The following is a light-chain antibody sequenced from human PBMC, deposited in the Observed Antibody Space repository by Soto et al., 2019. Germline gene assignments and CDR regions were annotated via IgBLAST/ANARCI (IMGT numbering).Light chain of an antibody. CDR3: QQSDSTPPWT. CDR2: AAS. CDR1: QSFSSY. V-gene: IGKV1-39*01. Sequence: DIPMTQSPSSLSASVGDRVTITCRASQSFSSYSNWYQQKPGKAPKLLIYAASSLQSGVPSRFSGSGSGTDFTLTISSLQPEDFATYYCQQSDSTPPWTFGQGTKVVIK. J-gene: IGKJ1*01.